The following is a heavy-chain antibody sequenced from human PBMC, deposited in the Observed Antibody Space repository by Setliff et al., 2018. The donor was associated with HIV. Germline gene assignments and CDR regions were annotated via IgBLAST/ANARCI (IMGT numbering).Heavy chain of an antibody. D-gene: IGHD3-22*01. CDR1: GGTFNSYA. CDR3: AKGGYYDSTGYYYYYLYYLDE. Sequence: SVKVSCKASGGTFNSYAISWVRQAPGQGLEWMGGVIPIFGTANYAQKFQGRVTITADESTSTAYMELSSLRSEDTAVYYCAKGGYYDSTGYYYYYLYYLDEWGKGITVTVSS. CDR2: VIPIFGTA. V-gene: IGHV1-69*13. J-gene: IGHJ6*03.